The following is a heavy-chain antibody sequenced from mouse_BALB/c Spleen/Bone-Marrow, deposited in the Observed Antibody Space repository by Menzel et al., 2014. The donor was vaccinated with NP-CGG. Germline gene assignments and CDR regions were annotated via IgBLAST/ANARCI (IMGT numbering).Heavy chain of an antibody. Sequence: EVMLVESGGGLVKPGGSLKLSCAASGFTFSSYAMSWVRQTPEKRLEWVATISSGGSYTYYPDSVKGRFTISRDNAKNTLYLQMSSLSSEDTAMYYCARKSYYDYDGRPWFAYWGQGTLVTVSA. D-gene: IGHD2-4*01. CDR2: ISSGGSYT. V-gene: IGHV5-9-1*01. CDR3: ARKSYYDYDGRPWFAY. J-gene: IGHJ3*01. CDR1: GFTFSSYA.